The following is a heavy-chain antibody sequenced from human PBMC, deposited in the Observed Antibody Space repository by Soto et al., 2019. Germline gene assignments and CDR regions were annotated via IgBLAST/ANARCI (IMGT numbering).Heavy chain of an antibody. CDR2: IKSKVDGKTI. J-gene: IGHJ4*02. Sequence: EVQLVESGGDLVKPGGSLRLSCVGSGFTFSNAWMNWVRQAPGKGLEWVARIKSKVDGKTIDYAAPVKGRFTISREDSKATVYLQMNSLKTEDTGVYFCNTGGYYWDFWGQGTLVTVSS. CDR3: NTGGYYWDF. V-gene: IGHV3-15*07. D-gene: IGHD3-16*01. CDR1: GFTFSNAW.